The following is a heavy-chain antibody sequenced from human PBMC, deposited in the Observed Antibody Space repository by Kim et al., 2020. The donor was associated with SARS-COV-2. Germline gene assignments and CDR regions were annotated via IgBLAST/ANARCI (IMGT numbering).Heavy chain of an antibody. Sequence: GESLKISCKGSGYSFTSYWIGWVRQMPGKGLEWMGIIYPGDSDTRYSPSFQGQVTSLADKTISTAYLQWSSLKASDTAMYYFAVAYGDYNYWCQGTLVTVSS. V-gene: IGHV5-51*01. CDR3: AVAYGDYNY. CDR1: GYSFTSYW. J-gene: IGHJ4*02. CDR2: IYPGDSDT. D-gene: IGHD4-17*01.